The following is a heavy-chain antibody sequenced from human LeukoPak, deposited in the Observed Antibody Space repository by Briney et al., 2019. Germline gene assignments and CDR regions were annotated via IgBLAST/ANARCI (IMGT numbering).Heavy chain of an antibody. CDR1: GFTFSSYM. V-gene: IGHV3-21*01. J-gene: IGHJ5*02. D-gene: IGHD2-2*02. CDR3: ARDRYGCSSTSCYTPTRWFDP. Sequence: PGGSLRLSCAPSGFTFSSYMMNWVRQAPGKGVEWVSSISSSSSYIYYADSVKGRFTISRDNAKNSLYLQMNSLRAEDTAVYYCARDRYGCSSTSCYTPTRWFDPWGQGTLVTVSS. CDR2: ISSSSSYI.